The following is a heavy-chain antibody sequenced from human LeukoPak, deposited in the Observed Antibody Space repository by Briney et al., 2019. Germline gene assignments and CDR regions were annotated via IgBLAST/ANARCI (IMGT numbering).Heavy chain of an antibody. CDR3: AITAAARHLTDYYYMDV. CDR2: INPNSGGT. Sequence: VASVKVSCKASGYTFTGYYMHWVRQAPGQGLEWMGWINPNSGGTNYAQKFQGRVAMTRDTSISTAYMELSRLRSDDTAVYYCAITAAARHLTDYYYMDVWGKGTTVTVSS. D-gene: IGHD2-2*01. V-gene: IGHV1-2*02. CDR1: GYTFTGYY. J-gene: IGHJ6*03.